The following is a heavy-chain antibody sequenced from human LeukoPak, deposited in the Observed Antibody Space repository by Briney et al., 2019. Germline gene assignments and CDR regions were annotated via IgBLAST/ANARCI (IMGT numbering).Heavy chain of an antibody. Sequence: GGSLRLSCAASGFTFSSYAMHWVRQAPGKGLEWVAVISYDGSNKYYADSVKVRFTISRDNSKNTLYLQMNSLRAEDTAVYYCARDRWELLNFDYWGQGTLVTVSS. V-gene: IGHV3-30*04. CDR2: ISYDGSNK. CDR3: ARDRWELLNFDY. CDR1: GFTFSSYA. D-gene: IGHD1-26*01. J-gene: IGHJ4*02.